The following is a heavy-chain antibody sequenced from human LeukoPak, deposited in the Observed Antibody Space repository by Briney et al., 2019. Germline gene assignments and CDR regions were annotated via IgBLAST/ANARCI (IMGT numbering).Heavy chain of an antibody. D-gene: IGHD5-18*01. J-gene: IGHJ6*02. V-gene: IGHV1-46*01. CDR3: ATDRRVELWLPVYYYGMDV. CDR2: IKPSGGGT. CDR1: GYTFTSYY. Sequence: ASVKVSCKASGYTFTSYYIHWVRQAPGQGLEWMGIIKPSGGGTSYAQKFQGRVTMTEDTSTDTAYMELSSLRSEDTAVYYCATDRRVELWLPVYYYGMDVWGQGTTVTVSS.